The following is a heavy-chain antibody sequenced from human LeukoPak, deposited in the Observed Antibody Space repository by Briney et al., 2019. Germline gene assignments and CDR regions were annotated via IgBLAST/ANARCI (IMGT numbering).Heavy chain of an antibody. J-gene: IGHJ5*02. CDR2: ISYDGSNK. Sequence: PGGSLRLSCAASGFTFSSYAMHWVRQAPGKGLEGGAVISYDGSNKYYADSVKGRFTISRDNSKNTLYLQMNSLRAEDTAVYYCASHAAAGTEWFDPWGQGTLVTVSS. D-gene: IGHD6-13*01. CDR1: GFTFSSYA. V-gene: IGHV3-30*04. CDR3: ASHAAAGTEWFDP.